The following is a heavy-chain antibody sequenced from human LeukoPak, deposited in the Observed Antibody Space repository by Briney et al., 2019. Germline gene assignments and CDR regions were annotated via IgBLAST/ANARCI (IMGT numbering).Heavy chain of an antibody. J-gene: IGHJ3*02. Sequence: SETLSLTCTVSGGSISSYYWSWIRQPPGKGLEWIWYIYYSGRTNYNPSLKSRVTISVDTSKNQFSLKLSSVTAADTAVYYCARMIYCSSTSCYRSSAFDIWGQGTMVTVSS. CDR3: ARMIYCSSTSCYRSSAFDI. D-gene: IGHD2-2*02. CDR2: IYYSGRT. CDR1: GGSISSYY. V-gene: IGHV4-59*01.